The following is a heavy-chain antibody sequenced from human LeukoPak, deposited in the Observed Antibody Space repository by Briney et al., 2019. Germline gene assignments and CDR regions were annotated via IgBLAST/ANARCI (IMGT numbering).Heavy chain of an antibody. D-gene: IGHD6-13*01. CDR1: GGSISSYY. Sequence: SETLSLTCTVSGGSISSYYWSWIRQPAGKGLEWIGRIHTSGSTNYNPSLKSRVTISVDTSKNQFSLKLSSVTAADTAVYYCARAKGGGYSSSWPLDYWGQGTLVTVSS. CDR2: IHTSGST. V-gene: IGHV4-4*07. J-gene: IGHJ4*02. CDR3: ARAKGGGYSSSWPLDY.